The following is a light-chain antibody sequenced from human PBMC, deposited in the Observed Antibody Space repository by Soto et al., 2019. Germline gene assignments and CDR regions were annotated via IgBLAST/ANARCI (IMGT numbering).Light chain of an antibody. CDR2: DAS. Sequence: EIVLTQSPATLSLSPGERATLSCRASQSVSSYLAWYQQKPGQAPRLLIYDASNRATGIPARFSGSGSGTDFTLTISSLEPEDFAVYYCQQRRHSPPLTFAAGTK. CDR1: QSVSSY. CDR3: QQRRHSPPLT. V-gene: IGKV3-11*01. J-gene: IGKJ4*01.